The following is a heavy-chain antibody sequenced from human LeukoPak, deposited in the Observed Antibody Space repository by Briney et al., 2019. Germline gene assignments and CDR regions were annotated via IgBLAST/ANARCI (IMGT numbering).Heavy chain of an antibody. Sequence: PSETLSLTCTVSGYSISSSSYYWGWIRQPPGKGLEWIGSIYYSGSTYYNPSLKSRVTISVDTSKNQFSLKLSSVTAADTAVYYCGSPPIYCSSTSCSIDYWGQGTLVTVSS. J-gene: IGHJ4*02. CDR1: GYSISSSSYY. D-gene: IGHD2-2*01. CDR2: IYYSGST. V-gene: IGHV4-39*01. CDR3: GSPPIYCSSTSCSIDY.